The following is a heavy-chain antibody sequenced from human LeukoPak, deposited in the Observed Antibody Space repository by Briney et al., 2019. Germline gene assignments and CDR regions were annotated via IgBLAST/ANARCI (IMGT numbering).Heavy chain of an antibody. J-gene: IGHJ5*02. CDR2: IYYSGST. Sequence: SETLPLTCTVSGGSISSSSYYWGWIRQPPGKGLEWIGSIYYSGSTYYNPSLKSRVTISVDTSKNQFSLNLISVTAADTAVYYCARTLAAAISGFDPWGQGTRVTVSS. CDR3: ARTLAAAISGFDP. CDR1: GGSISSSSYY. V-gene: IGHV4-39*01. D-gene: IGHD6-13*01.